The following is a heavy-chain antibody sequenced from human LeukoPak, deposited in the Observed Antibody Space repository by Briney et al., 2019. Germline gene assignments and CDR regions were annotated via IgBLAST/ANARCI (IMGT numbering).Heavy chain of an antibody. J-gene: IGHJ4*02. CDR2: INGDTGNT. D-gene: IGHD2/OR15-2a*01. Sequence: GASVKVSCKASGYTFITYSIHWVRQAPAQRLEWMGWINGDTGNTMYSQKFQGRVTFTRDTGASTAYMEVSSLRPEDTALYYCARSSNIPFDYWGQGTLVTVSS. V-gene: IGHV1-3*01. CDR1: GYTFITYS. CDR3: ARSSNIPFDY.